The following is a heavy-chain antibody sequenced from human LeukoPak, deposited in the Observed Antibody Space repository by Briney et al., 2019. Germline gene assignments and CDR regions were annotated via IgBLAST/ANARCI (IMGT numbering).Heavy chain of an antibody. V-gene: IGHV4-59*01. CDR2: IYYPVDT. Sequence: KPSETLSLTCTVSGDSFIGSFWSRIRQAPGKGLEWIGYIYYPVDTNYNPSLQSRVPMSVDISTKQFSLRLTSVTAADTAVYYCARRRHYDSSGYNPTYYFDYWGQGILVTVSS. J-gene: IGHJ4*02. CDR3: ARRRHYDSSGYNPTYYFDY. D-gene: IGHD3-22*01. CDR1: GDSFIGSF.